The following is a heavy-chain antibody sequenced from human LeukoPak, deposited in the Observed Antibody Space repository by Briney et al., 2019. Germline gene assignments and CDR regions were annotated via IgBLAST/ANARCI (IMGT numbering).Heavy chain of an antibody. CDR2: IIPIFGTA. J-gene: IGHJ6*02. V-gene: IGHV1-69*13. CDR1: GGTFSSYA. Sequence: SVKVSCKASGGTFSSYAISWLRQAPGQGREWMGGIIPIFGTANYAQKFQGRVTITADESTSTAYMELSSLRSEDTAVYYCARLGGDSNNYGMDVWGQGTTVTVSS. D-gene: IGHD2-21*02. CDR3: ARLGGDSNNYGMDV.